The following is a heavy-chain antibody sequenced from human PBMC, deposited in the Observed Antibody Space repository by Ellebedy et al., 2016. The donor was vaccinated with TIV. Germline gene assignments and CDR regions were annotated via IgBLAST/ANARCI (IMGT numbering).Heavy chain of an antibody. D-gene: IGHD6-19*01. CDR3: ARQFSPFDAFDI. J-gene: IGHJ3*02. CDR2: IYSGGST. CDR1: GFTVSSNY. V-gene: IGHV3-53*01. Sequence: GESLKISCAASGFTVSSNYMSWVRQAPGKGLEWVSVIYSGGSTYYADSVKGRFTISRDNSKNTLCLQMNSLRAEDTAVYYCARQFSPFDAFDIWGQGTMVTVSS.